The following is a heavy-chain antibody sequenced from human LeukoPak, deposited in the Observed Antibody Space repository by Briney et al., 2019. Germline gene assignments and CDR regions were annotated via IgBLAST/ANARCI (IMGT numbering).Heavy chain of an antibody. Sequence: ASVKVSRTASGYILTGYYMHWVRQAPGQGLEWMGWINPNSGGTNYAQKFQGWVTMTRDTSISTAYMELSRLRSDDTAVYYCARDAITMVRGENNWFDPWGQGTLVTVSS. J-gene: IGHJ5*02. CDR2: INPNSGGT. CDR1: GYILTGYY. CDR3: ARDAITMVRGENNWFDP. V-gene: IGHV1-2*04. D-gene: IGHD3-10*01.